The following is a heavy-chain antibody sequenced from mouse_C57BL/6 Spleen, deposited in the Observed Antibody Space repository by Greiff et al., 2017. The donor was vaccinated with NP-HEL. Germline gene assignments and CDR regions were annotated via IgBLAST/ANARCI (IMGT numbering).Heavy chain of an antibody. Sequence: EVQLQQSGPELVKPGASVKMSCKASGYTFTDYNMHWVKQSHGKSLEWIGYINPNNGGTSYNQKFKGKATLTVNKSSSTAYMELRSLTSEDSAVYYCARSPYYYGSSYYYAMDYWGQGTSVTVSS. CDR1: GYTFTDYN. CDR3: ARSPYYYGSSYYYAMDY. V-gene: IGHV1-22*01. J-gene: IGHJ4*01. D-gene: IGHD1-1*01. CDR2: INPNNGGT.